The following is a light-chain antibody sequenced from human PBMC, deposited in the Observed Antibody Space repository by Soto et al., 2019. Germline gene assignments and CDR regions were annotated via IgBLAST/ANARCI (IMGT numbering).Light chain of an antibody. Sequence: QSALTQPRSVSGSPGQSVTISCTGTSSNVGGYQFVSWYQQHPGKAPKLMIYDVAKRPSGVPDRFSGSKSGNTASLTISGLQTDDEADYYCCSYAGGYTFVFGGGTKLTVL. CDR1: SSNVGGYQF. CDR2: DVA. V-gene: IGLV2-11*01. J-gene: IGLJ2*01. CDR3: CSYAGGYTFV.